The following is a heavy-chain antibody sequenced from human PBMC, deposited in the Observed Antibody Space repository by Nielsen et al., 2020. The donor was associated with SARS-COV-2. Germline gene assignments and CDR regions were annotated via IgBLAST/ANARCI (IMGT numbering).Heavy chain of an antibody. V-gene: IGHV3-33*06. CDR3: AKASRPRDYGDHFDY. CDR1: GFTFSSYG. D-gene: IGHD4-17*01. Sequence: GGSLRLSCAASGFTFSSYGMHWVRQAPGKGLEWVAVIWYDGSNKYHADSVKGRFTISRDNSKNTLYLQMNSLRAEDTAVYYCAKASRPRDYGDHFDYWGQGTLVTVSS. CDR2: IWYDGSNK. J-gene: IGHJ4*02.